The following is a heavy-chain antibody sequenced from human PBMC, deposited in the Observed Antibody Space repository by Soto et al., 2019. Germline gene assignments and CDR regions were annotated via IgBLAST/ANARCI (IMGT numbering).Heavy chain of an antibody. D-gene: IGHD2-21*02. CDR1: AGSISSGGYY. Sequence: QVQLQESGPGLVKPSQTLSLTCTVSAGSISSGGYYWSWIRQHPGKGLEWIGYIYYSGSTYYNPSRESRVTISVDTSKNEFSLKLRSVTAADTAVYYCARYSIVVVPSAYCGGDCPAQDAFDIWGQGTMVTVSS. V-gene: IGHV4-31*03. CDR3: ARYSIVVVPSAYCGGDCPAQDAFDI. J-gene: IGHJ3*02. CDR2: IYYSGST.